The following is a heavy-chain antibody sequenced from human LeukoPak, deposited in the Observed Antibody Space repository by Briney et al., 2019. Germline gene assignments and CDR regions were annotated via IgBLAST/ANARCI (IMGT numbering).Heavy chain of an antibody. V-gene: IGHV4-34*01. D-gene: IGHD1-26*01. CDR2: INQSGST. J-gene: IGHJ4*02. Sequence: PSETLSLTCTVYGGSFSCYYWSWIRQPPGKGLEWIGEINQSGSTNYNPSLKSRVTISLDTSKNQFSLKVTSVTAADTAVYYCAREVGVYDYWGQGTLVTVSS. CDR1: GGSFSCYY. CDR3: AREVGVYDY.